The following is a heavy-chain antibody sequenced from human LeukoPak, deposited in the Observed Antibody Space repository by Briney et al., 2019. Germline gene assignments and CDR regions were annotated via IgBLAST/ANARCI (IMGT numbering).Heavy chain of an antibody. CDR1: GFTFSNYW. CDR2: INLDGSSA. J-gene: IGHJ4*02. V-gene: IGHV3-74*01. CDR3: ASGFLSGRGVVGY. Sequence: TGGSLRLSCAASGFTFSNYWMHWVRQAPGKGLVWVSRINLDGSSATYADSVKGRFTISRDNAKNTLYLQMNILSAEDTAVYYCASGFLSGRGVVGYWGQGTLVTVPS. D-gene: IGHD3-10*01.